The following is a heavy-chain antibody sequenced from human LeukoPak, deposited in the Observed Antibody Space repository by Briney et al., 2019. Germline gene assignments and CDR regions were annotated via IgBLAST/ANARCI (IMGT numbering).Heavy chain of an antibody. CDR3: ARGETSCYDY. CDR1: GFTVSINY. J-gene: IGHJ4*02. CDR2: IYSGGKT. D-gene: IGHD2-2*01. Sequence: PGGSLRLSCAASGFTVSINYMSWVRQAPGKGLEWVSVIYSGGKTYYADSVKGRFTISRDNSKNTVYLQMNSLRAEDTAVYYCARGETSCYDYWGRGTLATVSS. V-gene: IGHV3-53*01.